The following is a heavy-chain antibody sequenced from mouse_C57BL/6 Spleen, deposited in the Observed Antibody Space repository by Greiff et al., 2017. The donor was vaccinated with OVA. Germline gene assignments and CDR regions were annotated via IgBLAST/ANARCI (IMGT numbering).Heavy chain of an antibody. Sequence: EVKLMESGGGLVQPGGSMKLSCVASGFTFSNYWMNWVRQSPEKGLEWVAQIRLKSDNYATHYAESVKGRFTISSDDSKSSVYLQMNNLRAEDTGIYYCTGTAYYFDYWGQGTTLTVSS. V-gene: IGHV6-3*01. CDR1: GFTFSNYW. J-gene: IGHJ2*01. CDR3: TGTAYYFDY. CDR2: IRLKSDNYAT.